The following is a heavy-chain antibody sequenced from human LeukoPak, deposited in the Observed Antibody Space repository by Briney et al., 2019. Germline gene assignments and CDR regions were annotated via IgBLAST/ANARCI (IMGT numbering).Heavy chain of an antibody. CDR1: GFTFSSYA. J-gene: IGHJ6*02. Sequence: GGSLRLSCAASGFTFSSYAMHWVRQAPGKGLEWVAVISYDGSNKYYADSVKGRFTISRDNSENTLYLQMNSLRAEDTAVYYCARARPALTEYYYYYGMDVWGQGTTVTVSS. CDR3: ARARPALTEYYYYYGMDV. CDR2: ISYDGSNK. V-gene: IGHV3-30*04. D-gene: IGHD1-14*01.